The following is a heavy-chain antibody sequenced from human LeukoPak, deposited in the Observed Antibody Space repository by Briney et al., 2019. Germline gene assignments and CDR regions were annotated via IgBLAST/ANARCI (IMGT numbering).Heavy chain of an antibody. D-gene: IGHD3-22*01. CDR1: GFTFSSYS. CDR3: ARAADGYYDSSGYYRYYFDY. J-gene: IGHJ4*02. CDR2: ISSSSSYI. V-gene: IGHV3-21*01. Sequence: GGSLRLSCAASGFTFSSYSMNWVRQAPGKGLEWVSSISSSSSYIYYADSVKGRLTISRDNAKNSLYLQMNSLRAEDTAVYYCARAADGYYDSSGYYRYYFDYWGQGTLVTVSS.